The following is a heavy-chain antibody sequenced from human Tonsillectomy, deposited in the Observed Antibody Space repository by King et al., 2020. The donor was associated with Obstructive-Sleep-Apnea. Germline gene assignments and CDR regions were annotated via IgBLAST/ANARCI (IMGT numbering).Heavy chain of an antibody. D-gene: IGHD1-1*01. Sequence: VQLVESGGGVVQPGRSLRLSCAASGFTFSGYAMHWVRQSPGKGLEWVAVISYDGSNKYYADSVKGRFTISRDNSKNTLYLQMNSLRAEDTAVYYCVRDGVERRRPYYHGLDVWCQGTTVTVSS. CDR2: ISYDGSNK. CDR3: VRDGVERRRPYYHGLDV. J-gene: IGHJ6*02. CDR1: GFTFSGYA. V-gene: IGHV3-30*04.